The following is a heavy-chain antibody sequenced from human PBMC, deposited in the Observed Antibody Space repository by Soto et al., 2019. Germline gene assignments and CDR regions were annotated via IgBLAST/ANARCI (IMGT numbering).Heavy chain of an antibody. CDR1: GYSFTSYW. Sequence: RESLKLSCKGSGYSFTSYWIGWVRQMPGKGLEWMGIIYPGDSDTRYSPSFQGQVTISADKSISTAYLQWSSLKASDTAMYYCARPHCGGDCYDAFDIWGQGTMGTVS. V-gene: IGHV5-51*01. J-gene: IGHJ3*02. CDR2: IYPGDSDT. D-gene: IGHD2-21*02. CDR3: ARPHCGGDCYDAFDI.